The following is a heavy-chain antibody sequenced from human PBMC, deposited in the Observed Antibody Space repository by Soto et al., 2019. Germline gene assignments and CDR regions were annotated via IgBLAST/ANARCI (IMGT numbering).Heavy chain of an antibody. Sequence: SETLSLTCTVSGGSISSGGYYWSWIRQHPGKGLEWIGYIYYSGSTYYNPSPKSRVTISVDTSKNQFSLKLSSVTAADTAVYYCARDGEYNWNDVRAFDIWGQGTMVTVSS. J-gene: IGHJ3*02. CDR3: ARDGEYNWNDVRAFDI. CDR1: GGSISSGGYY. V-gene: IGHV4-31*03. D-gene: IGHD1-1*01. CDR2: IYYSGST.